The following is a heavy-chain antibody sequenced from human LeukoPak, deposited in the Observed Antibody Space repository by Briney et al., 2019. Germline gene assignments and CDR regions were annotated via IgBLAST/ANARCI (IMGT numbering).Heavy chain of an antibody. D-gene: IGHD4-11*01. V-gene: IGHV4-4*07. CDR2: FYISGST. CDR1: GGSISSYY. J-gene: IGHJ4*02. Sequence: PSETLSLTCTGSGGSISSYYWSWIRQPARKGPEWIGRFYISGSTNYNPSLKSRVTMSVDTSKNQFSLRLNSVTAADTAVYYCARDFLLQSEGLFDYWGQGTLVTVSS. CDR3: ARDFLLQSEGLFDY.